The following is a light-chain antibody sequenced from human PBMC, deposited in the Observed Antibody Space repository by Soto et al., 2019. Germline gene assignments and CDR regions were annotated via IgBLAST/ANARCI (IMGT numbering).Light chain of an antibody. CDR3: QEYTSAT. CDR2: DAS. Sequence: DIQMTQSPSTLSASVGDRVTITCRASQSISDWLAWYQQIPGKAPKLLIFDASTLQSGVPSRFSGSGSGTEFTLTSSSLQPDDFGTYYCQEYTSATFGRGTRLEIK. CDR1: QSISDW. V-gene: IGKV1-5*01. J-gene: IGKJ2*01.